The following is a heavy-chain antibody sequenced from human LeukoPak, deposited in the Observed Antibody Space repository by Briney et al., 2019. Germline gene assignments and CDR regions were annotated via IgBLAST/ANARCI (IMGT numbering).Heavy chain of an antibody. V-gene: IGHV3-23*01. CDR3: AKGLGITIFGVVTVPFDY. Sequence: PGGSLRLSCSGSGFTFSIYTINWVRQAPGKGLEWVSGIFGDASGTYYADSVKGRFTISRDNSKNTLYLQMNSLRAEDTAVYYCAKGLGITIFGVVTVPFDYWGQGTLVTVSS. J-gene: IGHJ4*02. D-gene: IGHD3-3*01. CDR2: IFGDASGT. CDR1: GFTFSIYT.